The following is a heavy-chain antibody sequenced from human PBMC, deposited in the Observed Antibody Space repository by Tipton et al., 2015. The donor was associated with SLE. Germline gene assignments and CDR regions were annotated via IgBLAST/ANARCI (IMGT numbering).Heavy chain of an antibody. V-gene: IGHV4-59*01. D-gene: IGHD3-10*01. Sequence: TLSLTCTVSGGSISSYYWGWIRQPPGKGLEWIGYIYYSGSTNYNPSLKSRVTISVDTSKNQFSLKLSSVTAADTAVYYCASPRRGHGVWYFDLWGRGTLVTVSS. CDR2: IYYSGST. J-gene: IGHJ2*01. CDR1: GGSISSYY. CDR3: ASPRRGHGVWYFDL.